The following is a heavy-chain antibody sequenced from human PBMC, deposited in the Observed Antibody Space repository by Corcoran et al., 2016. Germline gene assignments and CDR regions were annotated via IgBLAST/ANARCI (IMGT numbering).Heavy chain of an antibody. CDR1: GFTFSSYS. J-gene: IGHJ4*02. CDR2: ISSSSSYI. V-gene: IGHV3-21*01. Sequence: EVQLVESGGGLVKPGGSLRLSCAASGFTFSSYSMNWVRQAPGKGLEWVSSISSSSSYIYYADSVKGRFTISRDNAKNSLYLQMYRLRAEDTAVYYCAGVGYGDNWWFFDYWGQGTLVTVSS. CDR3: AGVGYGDNWWFFDY. D-gene: IGHD2-15*01.